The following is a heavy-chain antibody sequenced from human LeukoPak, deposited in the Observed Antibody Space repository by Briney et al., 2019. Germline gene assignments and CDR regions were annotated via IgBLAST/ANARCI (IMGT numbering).Heavy chain of an antibody. V-gene: IGHV4-34*01. D-gene: IGHD2-15*01. Sequence: SETLSLTCAVYGGSFSGYYWSWIRQPPGKGLEWIGEINHSGSTNYNPSLKSRVTISVDTSKNQFSLKLSSVTAADTAVYYCARVGRLRAPSRIRYYYYYMDVWGKGTTVTVS. CDR1: GGSFSGYY. J-gene: IGHJ6*03. CDR2: INHSGST. CDR3: ARVGRLRAPSRIRYYYYYMDV.